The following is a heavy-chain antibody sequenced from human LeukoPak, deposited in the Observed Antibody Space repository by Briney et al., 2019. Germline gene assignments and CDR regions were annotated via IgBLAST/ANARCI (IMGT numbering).Heavy chain of an antibody. CDR3: ARDIVDYYGSGSYPYGMDV. CDR2: ISNTGST. J-gene: IGHJ6*02. D-gene: IGHD3-10*01. Sequence: SETLSLTCTVSGGSISSYYWSWIRQPPGKGLEWIGYISNTGSTNYNPSPKSRVTISVDTSKNQFSLKLSSVTAADTAVYYCARDIVDYYGSGSYPYGMDVWGQGTTVTVSS. V-gene: IGHV4-59*01. CDR1: GGSISSYY.